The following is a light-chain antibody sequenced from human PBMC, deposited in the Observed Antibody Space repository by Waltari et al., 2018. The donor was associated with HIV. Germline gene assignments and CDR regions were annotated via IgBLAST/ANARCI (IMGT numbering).Light chain of an antibody. J-gene: IGKJ2*01. V-gene: IGKV1-5*03. CDR2: KAS. CDR3: QQYNSYSYT. CDR1: QSISSW. Sequence: IQMTQSPSTLSAYVGDRVTITCRASQSISSWLAWYQQKPGKAPKLLIYKASSLESGVPSRFSGSGSGTEFTLTISSLQPDDSATYYCQQYNSYSYTFGQGTKLEIK.